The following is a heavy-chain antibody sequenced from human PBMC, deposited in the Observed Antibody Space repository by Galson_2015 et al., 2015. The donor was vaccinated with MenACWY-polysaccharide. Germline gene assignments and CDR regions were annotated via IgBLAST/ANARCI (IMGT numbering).Heavy chain of an antibody. CDR3: ARAIAVAGQRRDFDL. J-gene: IGHJ2*01. Sequence: ETLSLTCTVSGGSISSYYWNWIRQPPGKGLEWVGYINYSGSTNHNPSLKSRVTMSIDTSKNQFSLNLTSVTDADTAVYYCARAIAVAGQRRDFDLWGRGTLVTVSS. D-gene: IGHD6-19*01. CDR1: GGSISSYY. V-gene: IGHV4-59*01. CDR2: INYSGST.